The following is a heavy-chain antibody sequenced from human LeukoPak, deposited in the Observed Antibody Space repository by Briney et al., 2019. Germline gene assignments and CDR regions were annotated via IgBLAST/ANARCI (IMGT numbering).Heavy chain of an antibody. CDR2: ISSSGSTI. V-gene: IGHV3-11*04. CDR3: ARDRAAYDSSGYYPRDYYYMDV. D-gene: IGHD3-22*01. Sequence: LSLTCTVSGGSISSYYWSWIRQPPGKGLEWVSYISSSGSTIYYADSVKGRFTISRDNAKNSLYLQMNSLRAEDTAVYYCARDRAAYDSSGYYPRDYYYMDVWGKGTTVTVSS. J-gene: IGHJ6*03. CDR1: GGSISSYY.